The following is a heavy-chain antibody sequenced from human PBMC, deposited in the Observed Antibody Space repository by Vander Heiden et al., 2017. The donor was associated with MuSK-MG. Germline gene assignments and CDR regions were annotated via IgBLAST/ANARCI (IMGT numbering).Heavy chain of an antibody. CDR2: IYKDGRA. CDR3: AREAARAADSTGWFDP. D-gene: IGHD6-13*01. V-gene: IGHV3-53*01. CDR1: GFTLSTNY. J-gene: IGHJ5*02. Sequence: GQLVESGGGVIQPGGSLRLSCAASGFTLSTNYMTWVRQAPGKGLEWVSVIYKDGRAFYADSVKGRFTISRDNSKNTLYLQMNSLRVEDTAVYYGAREAARAADSTGWFDPWGQGTRGTVSS.